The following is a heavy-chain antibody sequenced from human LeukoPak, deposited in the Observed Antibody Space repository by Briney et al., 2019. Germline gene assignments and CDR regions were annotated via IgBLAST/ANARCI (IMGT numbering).Heavy chain of an antibody. CDR1: GGSISSYY. Sequence: PSEALSLTCTVSGGSISSYYWSWIRQPPGKGLEWIGYIYYSGSTNYNPSLKSRVAISVDTSKNQFSLKLSSVTAADTAVYYCARAVADAFDIWGQGTMVTVSS. D-gene: IGHD6-19*01. CDR3: ARAVADAFDI. J-gene: IGHJ3*02. CDR2: IYYSGST. V-gene: IGHV4-59*08.